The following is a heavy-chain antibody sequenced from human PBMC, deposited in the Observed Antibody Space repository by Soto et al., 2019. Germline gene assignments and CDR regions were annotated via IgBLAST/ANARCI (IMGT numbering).Heavy chain of an antibody. CDR2: IYWDDSK. D-gene: IGHD3-9*01. CDR3: AHKGPEDWPLDY. J-gene: IGHJ4*02. CDR1: GFSLSTSGVG. V-gene: IGHV2-5*02. Sequence: QITLKESGPTLVRPTQTLTLTCAFSGFSLSTSGVGVGWIRQPPGKALEWLAVIYWDDSKHYSPSLRSRLTITKDTSKNQVVLTLTNMYPMDTGTYYFAHKGPEDWPLDYWGQGTLVTVAS.